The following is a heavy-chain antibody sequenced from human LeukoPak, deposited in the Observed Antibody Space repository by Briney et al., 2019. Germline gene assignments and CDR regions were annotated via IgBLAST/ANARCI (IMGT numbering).Heavy chain of an antibody. CDR1: GYTFICYY. CDR3: ARAGPGGDCRGYGCHHDNWYFDL. V-gene: IGHV1-2*06. D-gene: IGHD2-21*01. CDR2: INPDSGYK. J-gene: IGHJ2*01. Sequence: GASVKVSCKASGYTFICYYIHWVRQAPGQGLEWMGRINPDSGYKNYAQKIQGRITLTTDTSINTAFMELNGLRSDDTAVYYCARAGPGGDCRGYGCHHDNWYFDLWGRGTLVHVSS.